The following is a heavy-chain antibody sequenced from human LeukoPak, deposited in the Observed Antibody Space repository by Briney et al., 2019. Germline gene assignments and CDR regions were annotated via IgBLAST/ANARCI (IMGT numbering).Heavy chain of an antibody. CDR3: ARDRGSFCDY. CDR1: GGSINSYY. CDR2: IYYIGNT. Sequence: SETLSLTCTGSGGSINSYYWSWIGQPPGRGLEWIGYIYYIGNTNYNPSLKSRVTISIDTSKNQFSLKLSAVAAADTAVCYCARDRGSFCDYWGQGTLVTVSS. V-gene: IGHV4-59*01. D-gene: IGHD3-10*01. J-gene: IGHJ4*02.